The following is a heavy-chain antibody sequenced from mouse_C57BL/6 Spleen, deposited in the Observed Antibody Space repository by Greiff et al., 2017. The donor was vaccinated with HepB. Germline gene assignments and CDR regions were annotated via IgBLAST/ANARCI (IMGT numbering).Heavy chain of an antibody. CDR3: ARDRIWDGYYKFAY. D-gene: IGHD2-3*01. CDR1: GYSITSGYY. V-gene: IGHV3-6*01. J-gene: IGHJ3*01. CDR2: ISYDGSN. Sequence: EVKLLESGPGLVKPSQSLSLTCSVPGYSITSGYYWNWIRQFPGNKLEWMGYISYDGSNNYNPSLKNRISITRDTSKNQFFLKLNSVTTEDTATYYCARDRIWDGYYKFAYWGQGTLVTVSA.